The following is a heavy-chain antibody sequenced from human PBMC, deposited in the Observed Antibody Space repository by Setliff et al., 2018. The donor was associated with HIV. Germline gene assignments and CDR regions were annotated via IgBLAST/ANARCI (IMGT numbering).Heavy chain of an antibody. CDR2: TYYRSKWYN. D-gene: IGHD1-26*01. Sequence: SQTLSLTCAISGDSVSSNSATWNWIRQSPSRGLEWLGETYYRSKWYNNYAVSVKSRMILNPDTSKNALYLQMSSLRAEDTAVYYCVKGGRYSADPLDYWGQGTLVTVSS. CDR3: VKGGRYSADPLDY. V-gene: IGHV6-1*01. CDR1: GDSVSSNSAT. J-gene: IGHJ4*02.